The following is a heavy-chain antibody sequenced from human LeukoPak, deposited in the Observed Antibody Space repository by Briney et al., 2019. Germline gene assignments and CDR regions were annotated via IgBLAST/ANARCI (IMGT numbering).Heavy chain of an antibody. CDR1: GFTFSSYW. J-gene: IGHJ3*02. D-gene: IGHD1-1*01. Sequence: GGSLRLSCAASGFTFSSYWMSWVRQAPGKGLEWVANIKQDGSEKYYVDSVKGRFTISRDNAKNSLYLQMDSLRVEDTALYYCVRDDPGVQQERRLSPFDIWGQGTMVTVSS. V-gene: IGHV3-7*03. CDR3: VRDDPGVQQERRLSPFDI. CDR2: IKQDGSEK.